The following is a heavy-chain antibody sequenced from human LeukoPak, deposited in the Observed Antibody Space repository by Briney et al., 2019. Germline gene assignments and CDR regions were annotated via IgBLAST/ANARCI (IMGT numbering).Heavy chain of an antibody. V-gene: IGHV3-30-3*01. CDR2: ISYDGSNK. D-gene: IGHD3-22*01. J-gene: IGHJ4*02. CDR1: GFTFSSYW. Sequence: GGSLRLSCAASGFTFSSYWMSWVRQAPGKGLEWVAVISYDGSNKYYAGSVKGRFTISRDNSKNTLYLQMNSLRAEDTAVYYCARAMRYYDSSIDYWGQGTLVTVSS. CDR3: ARAMRYYDSSIDY.